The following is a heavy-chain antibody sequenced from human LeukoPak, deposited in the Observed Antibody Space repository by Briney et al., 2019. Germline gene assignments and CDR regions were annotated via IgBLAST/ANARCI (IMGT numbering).Heavy chain of an antibody. CDR3: ARGSLEREPDY. V-gene: IGHV1-69*02. CDR2: IIPILGIA. D-gene: IGHD1-1*01. J-gene: IGHJ4*02. CDR1: GGTFSSYT. Sequence: ASVKVSCKASGGTFSSYTISWVRQAPGQGLEWMGRIIPILGIANYAQKFQGRVTITADKSTSTAYMELSSLRSEDTAVYYCARGSLEREPDYWGQGTLVTVSS.